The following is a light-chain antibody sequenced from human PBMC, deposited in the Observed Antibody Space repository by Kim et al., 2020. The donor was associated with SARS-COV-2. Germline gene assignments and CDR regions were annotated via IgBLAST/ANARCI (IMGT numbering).Light chain of an antibody. CDR2: GAS. J-gene: IGKJ4*01. CDR3: QQYDNWPPLT. Sequence: EILMTQSPATLSVSPGERATLSCRASQSVSNNLAWYQQKPGQAPRLLIYGASTRATGIPARFSGSGSGTEFTLTISSLQSEDFAVYYCQQYDNWPPLTFGGGTKLEIK. V-gene: IGKV3-15*01. CDR1: QSVSNN.